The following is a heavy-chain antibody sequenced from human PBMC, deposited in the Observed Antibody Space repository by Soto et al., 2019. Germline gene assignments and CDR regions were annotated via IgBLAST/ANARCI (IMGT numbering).Heavy chain of an antibody. CDR2: IWYDGSNK. CDR1: GFTFSSYG. D-gene: IGHD6-6*01. J-gene: IGHJ4*02. CDR3: ARDYDSSSSGHIDY. Sequence: QVQLVESGGGVVQPGRSLRLSCAASGFTFSSYGMHWVRQAPGKGLEWVAVIWYDGSNKYYADSVKGRFTISRDNSKNTLYLQMNSLRAEDTAVYSCARDYDSSSSGHIDYWGQGTLVTVSS. V-gene: IGHV3-33*01.